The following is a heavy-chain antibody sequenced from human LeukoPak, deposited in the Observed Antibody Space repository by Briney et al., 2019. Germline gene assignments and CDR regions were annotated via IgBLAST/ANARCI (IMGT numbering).Heavy chain of an antibody. D-gene: IGHD4-23*01. CDR1: GFTFSSYA. Sequence: QPGRSLRLSCAASGFTFSSYAMHWVRQAPGKGLVWVSRINSDGRRTTYADSLKGRFTISRDNAKNTLYLQMNSLRAEDTAVYYCARDLDYGGSSNFDDWGQGTLVTVSS. CDR3: ARDLDYGGSSNFDD. J-gene: IGHJ4*02. CDR2: INSDGRRT. V-gene: IGHV3-74*01.